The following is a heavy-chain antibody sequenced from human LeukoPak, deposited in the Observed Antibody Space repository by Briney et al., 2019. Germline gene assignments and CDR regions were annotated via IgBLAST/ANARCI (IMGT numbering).Heavy chain of an antibody. J-gene: IGHJ4*02. D-gene: IGHD2-2*01. Sequence: PSETLSLTCAVYGGSFSDYSWNWIRQPPGKGLEWIGEINHSGSTNYNSSLKTRVTISVDTSENQFSLKLSSVTAADTAVYYCARGITRPDPIVVVPAAIRVAQAFDYWGQGTLVTVSS. CDR3: ARGITRPDPIVVVPAAIRVAQAFDY. V-gene: IGHV4-34*01. CDR1: GGSFSDYS. CDR2: INHSGST.